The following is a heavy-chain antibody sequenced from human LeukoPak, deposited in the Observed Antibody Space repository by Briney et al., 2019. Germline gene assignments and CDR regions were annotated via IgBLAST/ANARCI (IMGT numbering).Heavy chain of an antibody. J-gene: IGHJ6*03. CDR2: INPNSGGT. V-gene: IGHV1-2*02. CDR3: ARRSNSGGYYYMDV. CDR1: GYTFTGYY. Sequence: ASVKVSCKASGYTFTGYYMHWVRQAPGQGLEWMGWINPNSGGTNYAQKFQGRVTITADESTSTAYMELSSLRSEDTAVYYCARRSNSGGYYYMDVWGKGTTVTVSS. D-gene: IGHD4-11*01.